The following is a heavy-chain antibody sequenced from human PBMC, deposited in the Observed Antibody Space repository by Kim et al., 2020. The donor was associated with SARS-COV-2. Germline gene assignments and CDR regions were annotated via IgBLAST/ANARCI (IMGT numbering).Heavy chain of an antibody. CDR3: ARDSYYDSSGPLGY. D-gene: IGHD3-22*01. Sequence: GGSLRLSCAASGFTFSSYWMSWVRQAPGKGLEWVANIKQDGSEKYYVDSVKGRFTISRDNAKNSLYLQMNSRRAEDTSVYYCARDSYYDSSGPLGYWGQGTLVTVSS. J-gene: IGHJ4*02. CDR2: IKQDGSEK. V-gene: IGHV3-7*01. CDR1: GFTFSSYW.